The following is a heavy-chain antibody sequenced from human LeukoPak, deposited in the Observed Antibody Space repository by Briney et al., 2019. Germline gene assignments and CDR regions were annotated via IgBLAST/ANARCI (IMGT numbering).Heavy chain of an antibody. Sequence: GSLRLSCAASGLTVSRNHMSWVRQAPGKGLEWVSMTYGDGSTNYADSVKGRFTISRDNSKNTLYLHINSLRVEDTAVYYCASGSNRVFDYWGQGTLVTVSS. CDR3: ASGSNRVFDY. CDR2: TYGDGST. V-gene: IGHV3-53*01. CDR1: GLTVSRNH. D-gene: IGHD1-1*01. J-gene: IGHJ4*02.